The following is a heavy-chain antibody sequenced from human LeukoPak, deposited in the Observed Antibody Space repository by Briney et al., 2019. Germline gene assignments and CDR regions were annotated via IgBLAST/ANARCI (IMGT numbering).Heavy chain of an antibody. V-gene: IGHV1-69*13. CDR1: GGTFSSYA. CDR3: ARAVPSVGWFDP. Sequence: SVKVSCKASGGTFSSYAISWVRRAPGQGLEWMGGIIPIFGTANYAQKFQGRVTITADESTSTAYMELSSLRSEDTAVYYCARAVPSVGWFDPWGQGTLVTVSS. D-gene: IGHD5/OR15-5a*01. CDR2: IIPIFGTA. J-gene: IGHJ5*02.